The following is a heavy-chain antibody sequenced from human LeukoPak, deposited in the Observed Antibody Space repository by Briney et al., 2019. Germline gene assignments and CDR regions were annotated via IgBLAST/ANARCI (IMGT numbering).Heavy chain of an antibody. CDR2: ISYDGSNR. Sequence: GGSLRLSCAASGFTFSSYAMHWVRQAPGKGLEWVAVISYDGSNRYYADSVKGRFTISRDNSKNTLYLQMNSLRAEDTAVYYCAENSALEYWGQGTLVTVSS. D-gene: IGHD1/OR15-1a*01. J-gene: IGHJ4*02. CDR1: GFTFSSYA. V-gene: IGHV3-30-3*01. CDR3: AENSALEY.